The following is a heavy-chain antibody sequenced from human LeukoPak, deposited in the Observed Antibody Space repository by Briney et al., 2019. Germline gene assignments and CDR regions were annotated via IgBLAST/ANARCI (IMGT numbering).Heavy chain of an antibody. CDR3: ARDFGGALEY. V-gene: IGHV3-7*01. D-gene: IGHD3-10*01. J-gene: IGHJ4*02. Sequence: PGGSLRLSCAASGFTFSAYWMAWVRQAPGKGLEWVANIKQDDSSKNYVDSVRGRSTISRDNSKNSLYLQMNSLRADDTALYYCARDFGGALEYWGQGTLVTVSS. CDR2: IKQDDSSK. CDR1: GFTFSAYW.